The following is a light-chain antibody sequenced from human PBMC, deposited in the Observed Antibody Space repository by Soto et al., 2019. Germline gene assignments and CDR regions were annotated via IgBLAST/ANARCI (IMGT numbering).Light chain of an antibody. V-gene: IGKV1-39*01. CDR1: QRISSS. CDR2: AAS. CDR3: QQGYSTPVT. J-gene: IGKJ1*01. Sequence: DLQMTQSPSSLSASVGDRVTITCRASQRISSSLNWYQQKPGKAPKLLIYAASSLQSGVPSRFSGSGSGADFTLTISSLQPEDFATYYCQQGYSTPVTFGQGTKVEIK.